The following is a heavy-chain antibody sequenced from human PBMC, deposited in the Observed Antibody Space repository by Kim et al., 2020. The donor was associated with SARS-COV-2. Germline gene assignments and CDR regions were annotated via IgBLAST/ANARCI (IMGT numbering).Heavy chain of an antibody. J-gene: IGHJ6*02. D-gene: IGHD6-13*01. CDR3: ARDVRSWYSYYYGMDV. Sequence: SVKGRFTSSRDNSKNTLYLQMNSLRAEDTAVYYCARDVRSWYSYYYGMDVWGQGTTVT. V-gene: IGHV3-53*01.